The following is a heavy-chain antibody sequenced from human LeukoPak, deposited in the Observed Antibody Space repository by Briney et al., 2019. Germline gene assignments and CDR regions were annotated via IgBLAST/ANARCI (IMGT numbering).Heavy chain of an antibody. CDR1: GYTFTSYY. CDR2: INPSGGST. J-gene: IGHJ3*02. Sequence: ASVKVSCKSSGYTFTSYYMHWVRQAPGQGLEWMGIINPSGGSTSYAQKFQGRVTMTRDTSTSTVYMELSSLRSEDTAVYYCARAYYDSSATFIAAFDIWGQGTMVTVSS. D-gene: IGHD3-22*01. CDR3: ARAYYDSSATFIAAFDI. V-gene: IGHV1-46*01.